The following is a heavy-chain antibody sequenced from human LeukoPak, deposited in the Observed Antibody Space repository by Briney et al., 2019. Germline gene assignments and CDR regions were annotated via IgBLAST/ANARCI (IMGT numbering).Heavy chain of an antibody. CDR3: ARGAAYGSNSWTLRWDYFDS. V-gene: IGHV1-18*01. Sequence: GASVKVSCKCSRYTLKRYDVTWVRQAPRHRLEWMGGISTDTGNTNYAQSLQGRVTMPTDTSTTTAYMELRSLRSDDTAVYYCARGAAYGSNSWTLRWDYFDSWGQGTLVTVSS. CDR2: ISTDTGNT. D-gene: IGHD6-13*01. CDR1: RYTLKRYD. J-gene: IGHJ4*02.